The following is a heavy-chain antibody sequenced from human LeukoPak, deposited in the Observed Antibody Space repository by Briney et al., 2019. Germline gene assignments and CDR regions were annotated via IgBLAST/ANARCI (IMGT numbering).Heavy chain of an antibody. D-gene: IGHD3-10*01. CDR1: GFSFTNAW. CDR2: IKSKGDGETT. V-gene: IGHV3-15*01. CDR3: ITDLGITMIRGVIVS. J-gene: IGHJ4*02. Sequence: GDSLRLSCAASGFSFTNAWMSWVRQAPGKGLEWVGRIKSKGDGETTDYAGPVQGGFTMSRDDSEATLYPFMHSLKSEDTAVYYCITDLGITMIRGVIVSWGQGTLVTVSS.